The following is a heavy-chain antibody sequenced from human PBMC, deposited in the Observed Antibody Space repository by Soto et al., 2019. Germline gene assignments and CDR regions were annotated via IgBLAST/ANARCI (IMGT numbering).Heavy chain of an antibody. CDR2: VGGSGSAT. Sequence: TGGSLRLSCAASGFIFSNYAMTWVRQPSGKGLEWVSTVGGSGSATYYADFLKGRITISRDNSKNTVHLQVNSLRAEDTAVYYYAKDRPANWDVKSPGVNWFDSWGRGTLVTAPQ. J-gene: IGHJ5*01. D-gene: IGHD1-1*01. CDR3: AKDRPANWDVKSPGVNWFDS. CDR1: GFIFSNYA. V-gene: IGHV3-23*01.